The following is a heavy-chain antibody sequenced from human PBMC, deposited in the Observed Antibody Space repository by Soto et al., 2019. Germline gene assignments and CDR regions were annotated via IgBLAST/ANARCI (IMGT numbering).Heavy chain of an antibody. V-gene: IGHV4-59*01. D-gene: IGHD5-18*01. CDR2: IYYSGST. CDR1: GGSISSYY. Sequence: SETLSLTCTVSGGSISSYYWSWIRQPPGKGLEWIGYIYYSGSTNYNPSLKSRVTISVDTSKHQFSLKLSSVTAADTAVYYCARDGYSYGYYYGMDVWGQGTTVTVSS. CDR3: ARDGYSYGYYYGMDV. J-gene: IGHJ6*02.